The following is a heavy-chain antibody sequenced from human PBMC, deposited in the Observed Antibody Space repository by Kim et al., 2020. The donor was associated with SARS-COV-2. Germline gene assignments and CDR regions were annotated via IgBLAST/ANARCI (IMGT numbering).Heavy chain of an antibody. CDR1: GGSFSGYY. J-gene: IGHJ5*02. CDR2: INHSGST. V-gene: IGHV4-34*01. CDR3: ARGPGLSRWFDP. Sequence: SETLSLTCAVYGGSFSGYYWSWIRQPPGKGLEWIGEINHSGSTNYNPSLKSRVTISVDTSKNQFSLKLSSVTAADTAVYYCARGPGLSRWFDPWGQGTLVTVSS.